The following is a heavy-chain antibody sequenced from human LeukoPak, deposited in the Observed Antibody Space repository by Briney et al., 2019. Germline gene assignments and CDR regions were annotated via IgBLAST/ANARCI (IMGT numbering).Heavy chain of an antibody. CDR2: FGISGTI. V-gene: IGHV3-48*01. CDR1: GFAVNTYD. D-gene: IGHD5/OR15-5a*01. J-gene: IGHJ4*02. CDR3: AGYGVYPY. Sequence: PGESLRLSCAASGFAVNTYDMHWVRQAPGEGPQWIAYFGISGTIYYADSVRGRFTISRDSAKNSLYLQMNGLRVDDTAIYYCAGYGVYPYWGQGTPVTVSS.